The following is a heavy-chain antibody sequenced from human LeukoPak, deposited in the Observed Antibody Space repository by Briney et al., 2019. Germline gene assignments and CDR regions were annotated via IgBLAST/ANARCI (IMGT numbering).Heavy chain of an antibody. Sequence: GGSLRLSCAASGFTFSDTWMHWVRRAPGEGLVSVSRMRRDGSDTRYAESVKGRFTISRDNAKHTLSLQMNSLSAEGTAVYYCARDWFHAIDYWGQGTLVTVSS. D-gene: IGHD2/OR15-2a*01. V-gene: IGHV3-74*01. J-gene: IGHJ4*02. CDR1: GFTFSDTW. CDR2: MRRDGSDT. CDR3: ARDWFHAIDY.